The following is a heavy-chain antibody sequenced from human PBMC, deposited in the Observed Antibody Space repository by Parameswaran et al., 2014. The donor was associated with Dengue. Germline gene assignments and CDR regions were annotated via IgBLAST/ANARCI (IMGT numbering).Heavy chain of an antibody. Sequence: VRQAPGKGLEWVSAISGSGGSTYYADSVKGRFTISRDNSKNTLYLQMNSLRAEDTAVYYCAKETDYSSGWYFDYWGQGTLVTVSS. J-gene: IGHJ4*02. V-gene: IGHV3-23*01. CDR3: AKETDYSSGWYFDY. CDR2: ISGSGGST. D-gene: IGHD6-19*01.